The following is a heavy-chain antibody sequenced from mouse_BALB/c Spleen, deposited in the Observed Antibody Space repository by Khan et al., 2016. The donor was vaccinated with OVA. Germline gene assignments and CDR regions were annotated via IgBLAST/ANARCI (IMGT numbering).Heavy chain of an antibody. V-gene: IGHV9-3-1*01. Sequence: QLVQSGPELKKPGETVKISCKASGYTFTNYGMNWVKQAPGKGLKWMGWIYTYTGEPTYADDFKGRFAFSLESSASTAFLQINNLTNDDTATYFCARGSCRAMDYWGQGTSVTVSS. CDR2: IYTYTGEP. CDR1: GYTFTNYG. CDR3: ARGSCRAMDY. D-gene: IGHD6-1*01. J-gene: IGHJ4*01.